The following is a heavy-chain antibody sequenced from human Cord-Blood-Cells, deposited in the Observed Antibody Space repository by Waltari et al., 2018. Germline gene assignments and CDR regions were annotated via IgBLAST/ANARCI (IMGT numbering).Heavy chain of an antibody. V-gene: IGHV4-31*03. J-gene: IGHJ3*02. CDR2: IYYSGST. CDR1: GGSISSGGYY. CDR3: ARGSVGGYAFDI. Sequence: QVQLQESGPGLVKPSQTLSLTCTVSGGSISSGGYYWSWIRQHPGKGLEWIGYIYYSGSTYYNPSLKSRVTITVDTSKNQCSLKLSSVTAADTAVYYCARGSVGGYAFDIWGQGTMVTVSS. D-gene: IGHD3-10*01.